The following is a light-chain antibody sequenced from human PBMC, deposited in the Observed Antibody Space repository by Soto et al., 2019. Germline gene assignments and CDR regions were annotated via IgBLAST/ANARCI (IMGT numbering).Light chain of an antibody. V-gene: IGKV3-20*01. J-gene: IGKJ2*01. CDR1: QTVSNSY. CDR3: QQYGSSPT. CDR2: GAS. Sequence: EIVLTQSPGTLSLSPGETATLSCRASQTVSNSYLAWYHQKPGQAPRLLIYGASSRSAGIPARFSGSGSGTDFTLTISRLEPEDFAVYSCQQYGSSPTFGQGTKLEIK.